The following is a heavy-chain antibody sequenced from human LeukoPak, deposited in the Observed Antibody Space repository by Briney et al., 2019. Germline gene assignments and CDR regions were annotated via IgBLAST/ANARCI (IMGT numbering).Heavy chain of an antibody. CDR2: INHSGST. Sequence: SETLSLTCAVYGGSFSGYYWSWIRQPPGKGLEWIGEINHSGSTGYNPSLKSRVTISVDTSKNQFSLRLSSVTAADTAVYYCARSSRSWSTFDNWGQGTLVTVSS. J-gene: IGHJ4*02. CDR3: ARSSRSWSTFDN. D-gene: IGHD2-2*01. V-gene: IGHV4-34*01. CDR1: GGSFSGYY.